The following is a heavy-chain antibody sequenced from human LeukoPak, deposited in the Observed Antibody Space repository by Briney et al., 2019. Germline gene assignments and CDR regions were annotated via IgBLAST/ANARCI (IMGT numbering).Heavy chain of an antibody. J-gene: IGHJ4*02. CDR2: INPNSGGT. D-gene: IGHD3-9*01. CDR3: ARGNDDILTGFYSDY. Sequence: ASVKVSCKASGYTFTGYYMHWMRQAPGQGLEWMGWINPNSGGTNYAQKFQGRVTMTRDTSISTAYMELSRLRSDDTAVYYCARGNDDILTGFYSDYWGQGTLVTVSS. CDR1: GYTFTGYY. V-gene: IGHV1-2*02.